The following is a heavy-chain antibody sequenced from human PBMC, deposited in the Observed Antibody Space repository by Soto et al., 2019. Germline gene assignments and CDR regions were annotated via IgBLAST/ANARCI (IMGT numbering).Heavy chain of an antibody. CDR1: GFNFSSYW. J-gene: IGHJ6*02. V-gene: IGHV3-7*05. CDR3: ARPTDYYYYYGMDV. CDR2: IKQDGSEK. Sequence: EVQLVESGGGLVQPGGSLRLSCAASGFNFSSYWMSWVRQAPGKGLEWVANIKQDGSEKYYVDSVKGRFTISRDNAKNSLYLQMNCLRAEDTAVYYCARPTDYYYYYGMDVWGQGTTVTVSS.